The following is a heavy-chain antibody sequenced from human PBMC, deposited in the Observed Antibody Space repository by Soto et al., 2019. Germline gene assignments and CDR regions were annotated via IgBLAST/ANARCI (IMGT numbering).Heavy chain of an antibody. CDR1: GFTFSDHY. Sequence: EVQLVESGGGLVQPGGSLRLSCAASGFTFSDHYMDWVRQAPGKGLEWVGRTRNKANSYTTEYAASVKGRFTISRDDSKNSLYLQMNSLKTEDTAVYYCAGGGDYYYYGMDVWGQGTTVTVSS. V-gene: IGHV3-72*01. CDR2: TRNKANSYTT. D-gene: IGHD3-10*01. CDR3: AGGGDYYYYGMDV. J-gene: IGHJ6*02.